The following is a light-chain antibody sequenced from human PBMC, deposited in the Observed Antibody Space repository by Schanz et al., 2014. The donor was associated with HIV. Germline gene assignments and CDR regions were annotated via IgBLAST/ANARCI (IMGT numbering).Light chain of an antibody. CDR2: DVS. J-gene: IGLJ3*02. CDR1: SSDVGGYNY. V-gene: IGLV2-14*03. CDR3: SSYTSSSTRV. Sequence: QSALTQTASVSGSPGQSITISCTGTSSDVGGYNYVSWYQQHPGKAPKLMIYDVSNRPSGVSNRFSGSKFGNTASLTISGLQAEDEADYYCSSYTSSSTRVFGGGTKLTVL.